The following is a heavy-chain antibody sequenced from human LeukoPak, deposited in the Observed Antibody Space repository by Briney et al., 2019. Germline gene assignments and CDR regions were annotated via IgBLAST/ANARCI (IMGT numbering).Heavy chain of an antibody. D-gene: IGHD3-22*01. CDR2: IYPGDSDT. J-gene: IGHJ4*02. V-gene: IGHV5-51*01. Sequence: GESLKISCKGSGYSFTSYWIGWVRQMPGKGLEWMGIIYPGDSDTRYSPSFQGQVTISADKSISTAYLQWSSLKASDTAMYYCARWGYYYDSSGYYGFPPYWGQGPLVTVSS. CDR1: GYSFTSYW. CDR3: ARWGYYYDSSGYYGFPPY.